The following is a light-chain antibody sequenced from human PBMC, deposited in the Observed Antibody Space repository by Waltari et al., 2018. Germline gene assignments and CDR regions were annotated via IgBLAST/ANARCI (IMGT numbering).Light chain of an antibody. CDR2: DSS. CDR1: QSISSY. J-gene: IGKJ3*01. CDR3: PQRSTSFP. Sequence: IVFTQSPATLSLSLGERATLPGRASQSISSYLAWSQQKPGQAPRPLISDSSTRATATPARFSGSGSVTDVTLTSSSLAPDDFALDYCPQRSTSFPFGPGTRVDVK. V-gene: IGKV3-11*01.